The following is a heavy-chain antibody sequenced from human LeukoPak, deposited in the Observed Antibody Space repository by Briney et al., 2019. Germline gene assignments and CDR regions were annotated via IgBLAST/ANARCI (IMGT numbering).Heavy chain of an antibody. J-gene: IGHJ4*02. CDR3: ARRGIAASGEDY. D-gene: IGHD6-13*01. CDR1: GYTFTSYA. CDR2: INPNSGGT. Sequence: GASVKVSCKASGYTFTSYAMNWVRQAPGQGLEWMGWINPNSGGTNCAQKFQGRVTMTRDTSISTAYMELSRLRSDDTAVYYCARRGIAASGEDYWGQGTLVTVSS. V-gene: IGHV1-2*02.